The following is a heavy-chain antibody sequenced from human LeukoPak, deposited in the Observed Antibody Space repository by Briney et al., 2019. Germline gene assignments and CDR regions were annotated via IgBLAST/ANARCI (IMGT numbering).Heavy chain of an antibody. V-gene: IGHV4-4*07. CDR1: GGSISSYY. CDR2: IYTSGST. J-gene: IGHJ4*02. D-gene: IGHD2-2*01. CDR3: ARLGCSSTSCYGEFDY. Sequence: SETLSLTCTVSGGSISSYYWSWIRQPAGKGLEWIGRIYTSGSTNYNPSLKSRVTMSVDTSKNQFSLKLSSVTAADTAVYYCARLGCSSTSCYGEFDYWGQGTLVTVSS.